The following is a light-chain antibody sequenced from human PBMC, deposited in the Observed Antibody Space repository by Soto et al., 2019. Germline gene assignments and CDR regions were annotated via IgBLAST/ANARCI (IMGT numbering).Light chain of an antibody. V-gene: IGKV4-1*01. CDR2: WAS. CDR3: QQYYSTPLT. J-gene: IGKJ4*01. Sequence: IVMTQSPDSLAVSRGERATINCKSSQSVLYSSNNKNYLAWYQQKPGQPPKLLIYWASTRESGVPDRFSGSGSGTDFTLTISSLQAEDVAVYYCQQYYSTPLTFGGGTKVDIK. CDR1: QSVLYSSNNKNY.